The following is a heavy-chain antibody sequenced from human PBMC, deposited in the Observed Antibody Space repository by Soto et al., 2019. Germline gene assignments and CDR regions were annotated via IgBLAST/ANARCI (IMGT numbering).Heavy chain of an antibody. CDR1: GGSVSSGSYY. CDR2: IYYSGST. J-gene: IGHJ3*02. D-gene: IGHD3-3*01. V-gene: IGHV4-61*01. CDR3: ARGNVITIFGVVIPRAFDI. Sequence: SETLSLTCTVSGGSVSSGSYYWSWIRQPPGKGLEWIGYIYYSGSTNYNPSLKSRVTISVDTSKNQFSLKLSSVTAADTAVYYYARGNVITIFGVVIPRAFDIWGQGTMVTVSS.